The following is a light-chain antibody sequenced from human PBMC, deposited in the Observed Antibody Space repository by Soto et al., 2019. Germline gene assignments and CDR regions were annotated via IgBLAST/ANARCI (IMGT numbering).Light chain of an antibody. CDR3: QSFDSSLRVYV. CDR1: SSNFGAGYE. Sequence: QSVLTQPPSVSGAPGQRVTISCTGSSSNFGAGYEVHWYKQLPGAAPTLVIFNNLNRPSGVPERFSGSKSGTSASLVISGLQAEDEAHYYCQSFDSSLRVYVFGSGTKLTVL. V-gene: IGLV1-40*01. CDR2: NNL. J-gene: IGLJ1*01.